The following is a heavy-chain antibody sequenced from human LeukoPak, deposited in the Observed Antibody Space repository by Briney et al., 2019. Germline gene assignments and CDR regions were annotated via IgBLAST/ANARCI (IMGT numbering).Heavy chain of an antibody. CDR2: IYYSGST. CDR3: ARALSRTTVTAFDY. D-gene: IGHD4-17*01. Sequence: SETLSLTCTVSGGSISSYYWSWIRRPPGKGLEWIGYIYYSGSTNYNPSLKSRVTISVDTSKNQFSLKLSSVTAADTAVYYCARALSRTTVTAFDYWGQGTLVTVSS. V-gene: IGHV4-59*01. J-gene: IGHJ4*02. CDR1: GGSISSYY.